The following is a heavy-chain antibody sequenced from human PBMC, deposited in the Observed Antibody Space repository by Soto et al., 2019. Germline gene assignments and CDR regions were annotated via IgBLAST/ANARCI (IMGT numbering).Heavy chain of an antibody. CDR2: IEPSDSYI. V-gene: IGHV5-10-1*01. J-gene: IGHJ4*02. Sequence: GESLKISCTASGYNFNNNWIGWVRQTPGKGLEWMGRIEPSDSYIDYSPSFKGHVTISSDKSIKTVYLQWSSLRASDTAMYYCARLRSLPSTTKFGNVFDYSGPGPLVTL. CDR3: ARLRSLPSTTKFGNVFDY. D-gene: IGHD1-1*01. CDR1: GYNFNNNW.